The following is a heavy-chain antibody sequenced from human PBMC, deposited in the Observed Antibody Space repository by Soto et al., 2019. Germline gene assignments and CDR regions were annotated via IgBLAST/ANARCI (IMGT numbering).Heavy chain of an antibody. V-gene: IGHV3-48*02. Sequence: GSLRLSCAASGFTFISYSMNWVRQAPGQGLEWVSYISSSSSTIYYADSVKGRFTISRDNAKNSLYLQMNSLRDEDTAVYYCARDGLDYGDYVRRAFDYWGQGTLVTVSS. CDR2: ISSSSSTI. J-gene: IGHJ4*02. D-gene: IGHD4-17*01. CDR1: GFTFISYS. CDR3: ARDGLDYGDYVRRAFDY.